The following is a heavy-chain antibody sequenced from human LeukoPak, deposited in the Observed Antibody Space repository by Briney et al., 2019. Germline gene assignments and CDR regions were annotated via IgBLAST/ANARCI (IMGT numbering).Heavy chain of an antibody. CDR1: GGSFSGYY. D-gene: IGHD1-26*01. CDR3: ARFPPLVGATATFDY. Sequence: SETLPLTCAVYGGSFSGYYWSWIRQPPGKGLEWIGEINHSGSTNYNPSLKSRVTISVDTSKNQFSLKLSSVTAADTAVYYCARFPPLVGATATFDYWGQGTLVTVSS. J-gene: IGHJ4*02. CDR2: INHSGST. V-gene: IGHV4-34*01.